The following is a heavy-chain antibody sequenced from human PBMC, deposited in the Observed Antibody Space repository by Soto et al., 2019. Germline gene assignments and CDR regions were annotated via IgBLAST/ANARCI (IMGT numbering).Heavy chain of an antibody. D-gene: IGHD5-18*01. CDR1: GFTFDDYA. J-gene: IGHJ4*02. CDR2: ISWNSGSI. Sequence: GGSLRLSCAASGFTFDDYAMHWVRQAPGKSLEWVSGISWNSGSIGYADSVKGRFTISRDNAKNSLYLQMNSLRAEDTALYYCAKDILASLDTAMVTPEPGFDYWGQGTLVTVSS. CDR3: AKDILASLDTAMVTPEPGFDY. V-gene: IGHV3-9*01.